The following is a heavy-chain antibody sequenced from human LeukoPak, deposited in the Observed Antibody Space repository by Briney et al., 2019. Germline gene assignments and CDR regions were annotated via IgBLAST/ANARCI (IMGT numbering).Heavy chain of an antibody. V-gene: IGHV4-30-4*08. CDR2: IYYSGST. CDR1: GGSIISSAYY. Sequence: SETLSLTXTVSGGSIISSAYYWSWIRQPPGKGLEWIGYIYYSGSTYYNPSLKSRVTISLDTSKNQFSLKLSSVTAADTAVYYCVRTEVSSGSEDYWGQGTLVTVSS. J-gene: IGHJ4*02. CDR3: VRTEVSSGSEDY. D-gene: IGHD6-19*01.